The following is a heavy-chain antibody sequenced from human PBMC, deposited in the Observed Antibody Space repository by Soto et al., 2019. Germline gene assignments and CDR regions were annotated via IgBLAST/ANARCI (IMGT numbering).Heavy chain of an antibody. Sequence: QVQLQESGPGLVKPSETLSLTCTVSGGSISSYYWSWIRQPAGKGLEWVGRIYTSGSTNYNPSLKSRVTMSVDTSKNQFSLKLSSVTAADTAVYYCARDVGCSGGSCYSSWFDPWGQGTLVTVSS. D-gene: IGHD2-15*01. CDR3: ARDVGCSGGSCYSSWFDP. V-gene: IGHV4-4*07. CDR2: IYTSGST. J-gene: IGHJ5*02. CDR1: GGSISSYY.